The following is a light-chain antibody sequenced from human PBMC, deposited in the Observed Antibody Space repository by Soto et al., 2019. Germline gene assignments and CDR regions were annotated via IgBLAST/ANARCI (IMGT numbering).Light chain of an antibody. CDR2: GAS. CDR1: QSVSSSY. V-gene: IGKV3-20*01. Sequence: EIGLTQSPGTLSLSPGERATLSCRASQSVSSSYLAWYQQKPGQAPRLLIYGASSRATGIPDRFSGSGSGTDFTLTIIRREPEDFAVYYCQQYGSSPLTFGGGTKVEIK. J-gene: IGKJ4*01. CDR3: QQYGSSPLT.